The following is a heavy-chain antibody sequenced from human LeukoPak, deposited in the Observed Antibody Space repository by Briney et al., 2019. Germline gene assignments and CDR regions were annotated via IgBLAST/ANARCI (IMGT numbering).Heavy chain of an antibody. J-gene: IGHJ4*02. CDR3: ARDLGWRDSSGSSDY. D-gene: IGHD3-22*01. CDR1: GYTFTSYG. V-gene: IGHV1-18*01. Sequence: RGASVKVSCKASGYTFTSYGISWVRQAPGQGLEWMGWISAYNGNTNYAQKLQGRVTMTTDTSTSTAYMELRSLRSDDTAVYYCARDLGWRDSSGSSDYWGQGTLVTVSS. CDR2: ISAYNGNT.